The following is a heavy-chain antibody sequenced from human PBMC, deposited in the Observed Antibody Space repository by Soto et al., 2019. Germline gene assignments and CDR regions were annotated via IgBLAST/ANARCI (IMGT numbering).Heavy chain of an antibody. CDR1: GGSFSGYY. Sequence: SETLSLTCAVYGGSFSGYYWSWIRQPPGKGLEWIGEINHSGSTNYNPSLKSRVTISVDTSKNQFSLKLSSVTAADTAVYYCAGGRYCSGGSCYRRYNWFDPWGQGTLVTVSS. V-gene: IGHV4-34*01. CDR2: INHSGST. D-gene: IGHD2-15*01. J-gene: IGHJ5*02. CDR3: AGGRYCSGGSCYRRYNWFDP.